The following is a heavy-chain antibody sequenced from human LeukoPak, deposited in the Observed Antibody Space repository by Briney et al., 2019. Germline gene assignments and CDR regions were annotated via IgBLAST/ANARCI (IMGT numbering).Heavy chain of an antibody. V-gene: IGHV4-59*08. Sequence: SETLSLTCTVSGGSISGYYWSWIREPPGKGLEWIGYIYYSGSTTYNPSLKSRVTMSVDTSKNQLSLRVSSVTAADTAVYYCARHRSSGDDYWGQGTLVTVSS. CDR1: GGSISGYY. CDR3: ARHRSSGDDY. D-gene: IGHD6-25*01. J-gene: IGHJ4*02. CDR2: IYYSGST.